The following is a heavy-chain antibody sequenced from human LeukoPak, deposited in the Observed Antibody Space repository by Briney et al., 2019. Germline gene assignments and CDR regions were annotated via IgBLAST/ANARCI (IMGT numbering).Heavy chain of an antibody. CDR1: GGSISSSSYY. CDR3: ARSHIVVVTVFAFDM. J-gene: IGHJ3*02. Sequence: PSETLSLTCTVSGGSISSSSYYWGWIRQPPGKGLEWIGSIYYSGRTYSNSSLKRRTTTTVNTYKNQFSLKLSSVTAADTTVYYCARSHIVVVTVFAFDMWGQGTLVTVS. D-gene: IGHD2-21*02. CDR2: IYYSGRT. V-gene: IGHV4-39*01.